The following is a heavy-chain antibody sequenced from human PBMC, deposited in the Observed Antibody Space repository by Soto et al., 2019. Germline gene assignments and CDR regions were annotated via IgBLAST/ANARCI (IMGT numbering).Heavy chain of an antibody. D-gene: IGHD3-3*01. CDR1: GFTFSSYA. V-gene: IGHV3-64D*08. Sequence: AGSLRLSCSASGFTFSSYAMHWVRQAPGKGLEYVSAISSNGGSTYYADSVKGRFTISRDNSKNTLYLQMSSLRAEDTAVYYCVRGRFLEWDQSVYWGQGTLVTVSS. J-gene: IGHJ4*02. CDR3: VRGRFLEWDQSVY. CDR2: ISSNGGST.